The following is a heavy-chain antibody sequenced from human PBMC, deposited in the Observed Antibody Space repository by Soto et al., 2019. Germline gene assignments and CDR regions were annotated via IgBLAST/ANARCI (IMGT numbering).Heavy chain of an antibody. V-gene: IGHV2-5*02. CDR1: GFSLSTSGVG. J-gene: IGHJ4*02. D-gene: IGHD6-19*01. CDR3: AHRLLSSSGWFIFDY. Sequence: QITLKESGPTLVKPTQTLTLTCTFSGFSLSTSGVGVGWIRQPPGKALEWLALIYWDGDKRYSPSLRSRLTITKDTSKNHVVLTMTNMDPVDTAPYFCAHRLLSSSGWFIFDYWGQGTLVTVSS. CDR2: IYWDGDK.